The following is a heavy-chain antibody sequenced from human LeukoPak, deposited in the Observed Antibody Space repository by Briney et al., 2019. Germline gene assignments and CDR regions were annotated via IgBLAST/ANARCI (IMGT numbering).Heavy chain of an antibody. V-gene: IGHV4-39*07. CDR3: ARGRGDYSSSFSH. Sequence: SETLSLTCTVSGGSISSSTYYWAWIRQPPGKGLEWIGSINYSGSTNYNPSLKSRVTISVDTSKNQFSLKLSSVTAADTAVYYCARGRGDYSSSFSHWGQGTLVTVSS. CDR2: INYSGST. CDR1: GGSISSSTYY. J-gene: IGHJ4*02. D-gene: IGHD6-6*01.